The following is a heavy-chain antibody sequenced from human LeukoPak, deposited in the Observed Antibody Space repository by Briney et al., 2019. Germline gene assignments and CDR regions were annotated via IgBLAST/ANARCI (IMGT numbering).Heavy chain of an antibody. CDR3: AKVGDYSSGWYYFDY. V-gene: IGHV3-23*01. J-gene: IGHJ4*02. CDR2: ISGSASST. D-gene: IGHD6-19*01. CDR1: GFTFSNYA. Sequence: GGSLRLSCAASGFTFSNYAMSWVRQAPGKGLEWVSAISGSASSTYHADSVKGRFTISRDNSKNTLYLQMKSLRAEDTAVYYCAKVGDYSSGWYYFDYWGQGTLVTVSS.